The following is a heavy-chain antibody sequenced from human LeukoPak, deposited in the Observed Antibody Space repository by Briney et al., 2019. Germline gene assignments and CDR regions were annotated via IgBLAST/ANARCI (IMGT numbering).Heavy chain of an antibody. V-gene: IGHV3-23*01. D-gene: IGHD2-2*01. J-gene: IGHJ4*02. CDR1: GFIFGNHA. CDR3: AKEGGYCSSSSCSDYFDY. Sequence: GGSLRLSCAASGFIFGNHAMSWVRQAPGKGLEWVSTISGSGGSTYYAESVKGRSTFSRDNSKDTLYLQLNSLRVEDTAVYYCAKEGGYCSSSSCSDYFDYWGQGSLVTVSS. CDR2: ISGSGGST.